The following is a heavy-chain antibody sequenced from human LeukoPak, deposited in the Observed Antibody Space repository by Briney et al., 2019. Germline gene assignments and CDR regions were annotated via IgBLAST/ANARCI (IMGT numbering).Heavy chain of an antibody. V-gene: IGHV3-30-3*01. CDR3: ARDRNYDFWSGYQGP. Sequence: GRSLRLSCAASGFTFSSYAMHWVRQAPGKGLEWVAVISYDGSNKYYADSVKGRFTISRDNSKNTLYLQMNSLRAEDTAVYYCARDRNYDFWSGYQGPWGQGTLVTVSS. CDR1: GFTFSSYA. J-gene: IGHJ5*02. D-gene: IGHD3-3*01. CDR2: ISYDGSNK.